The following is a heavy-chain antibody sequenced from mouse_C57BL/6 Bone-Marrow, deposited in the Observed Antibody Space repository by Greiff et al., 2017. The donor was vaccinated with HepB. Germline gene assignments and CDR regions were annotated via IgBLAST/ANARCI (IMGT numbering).Heavy chain of an antibody. J-gene: IGHJ3*01. CDR3: ATEAPDPTWFAY. CDR1: GYTFTDYY. V-gene: IGHV1-19*01. Sequence: EVKLMESGPVLVKPGASVTMSCKASGYTFTDYYMNWVKQNHGKSLEWIGVINPYNGGTSYNQKFKGKATLTVDKSSSTAYMELNSLTSEDSAVYYCATEAPDPTWFAYWGQGTLVTVSA. CDR2: INPYNGGT.